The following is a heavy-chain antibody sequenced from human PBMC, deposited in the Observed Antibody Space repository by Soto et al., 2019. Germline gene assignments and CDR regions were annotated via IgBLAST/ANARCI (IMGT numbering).Heavy chain of an antibody. D-gene: IGHD3-22*01. Sequence: GGSLRLSCAASGFTFSSYAMHWVRQAPGKGLEWVAVISYDGSNKYYADSVKGRFTISRDNSKNTLYLQMNSLRAEDTAVYYCARVAQPYYYDSSGYSYYFDYWGQGTLVTVSS. CDR2: ISYDGSNK. J-gene: IGHJ4*02. V-gene: IGHV3-30-3*01. CDR1: GFTFSSYA. CDR3: ARVAQPYYYDSSGYSYYFDY.